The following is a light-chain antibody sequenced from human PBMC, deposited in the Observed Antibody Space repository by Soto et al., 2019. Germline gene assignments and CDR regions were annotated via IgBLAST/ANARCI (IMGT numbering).Light chain of an antibody. CDR3: QQFYSRHPT. J-gene: IGKJ1*01. Sequence: DFVMTQSPDSLAVSLGERATINCNSSQSLLLNSNNKNYLAWYQQKPGQPPKLLIYWASTRESGVPDRFTGSGSGTDFTLPISSLQAEDVAVYYCQQFYSRHPTFGQGTKVEIK. V-gene: IGKV4-1*01. CDR1: QSLLLNSNNKNY. CDR2: WAS.